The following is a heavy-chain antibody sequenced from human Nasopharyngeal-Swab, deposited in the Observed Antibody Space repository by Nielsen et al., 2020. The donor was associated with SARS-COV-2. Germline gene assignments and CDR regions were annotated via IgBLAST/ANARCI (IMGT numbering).Heavy chain of an antibody. V-gene: IGHV3-11*06. CDR3: SRDPRPLDF. CDR2: ISGNSDVT. J-gene: IGHJ4*02. Sequence: GESLKISCAASGFTFSDSYMTWVRQAPGKGLESASYISGNSDVTNYADSVRGRFTISRDNAKNSLYLQMDSLRAEDTAVYYCSRDPRPLDFWGQGTLVTVSS. CDR1: GFTFSDSY.